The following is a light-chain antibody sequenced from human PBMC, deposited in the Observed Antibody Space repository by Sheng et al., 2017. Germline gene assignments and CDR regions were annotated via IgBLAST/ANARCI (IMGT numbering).Light chain of an antibody. CDR1: QSVSSY. J-gene: IGKJ4*01. Sequence: EIVLTQSPATLSLSPGERATLSCRASQSVSSYLAWYQQKPGQAPRLLIYDASNRATGIPARFSGSGSGTDFTLIISRLEPEDFAVYYCQQYGSSPRGTFGGGTKVEIK. CDR2: DAS. CDR3: QQYGSSPRGT. V-gene: IGKV3-11*01.